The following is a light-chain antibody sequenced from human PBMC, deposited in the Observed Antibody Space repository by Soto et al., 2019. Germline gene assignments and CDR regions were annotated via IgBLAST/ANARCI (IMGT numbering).Light chain of an antibody. J-gene: IGKJ3*01. CDR1: QSFSTSY. V-gene: IGKV3-20*01. CDR2: NTF. CDR3: QQYGGSPFT. Sequence: EIVLTQSAGTLSLSPGDRATLSCRASQSFSTSYLAWYQHKPGQAPRLLIYNTFTRATGIPDRFSGSGSGTDFTLTISRLEPVDFAVYYCQQYGGSPFTFGPGTKVDIK.